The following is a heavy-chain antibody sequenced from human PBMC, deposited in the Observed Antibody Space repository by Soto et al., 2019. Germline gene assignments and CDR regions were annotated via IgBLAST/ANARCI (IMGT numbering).Heavy chain of an antibody. CDR2: VYSSGGT. CDR3: ARGQRFSDWFDP. Sequence: TLSLTCTVSGGSMTSYYWTWIRQPAGKGLEWIGRVYSSGGTHYNPSLKSRVTISLDTSKNQFSLRLLSVTDADTAVYFCARGQRFSDWFDPWGQGTLVTVSS. CDR1: GGSMTSYY. V-gene: IGHV4-4*07. J-gene: IGHJ5*02. D-gene: IGHD3-3*01.